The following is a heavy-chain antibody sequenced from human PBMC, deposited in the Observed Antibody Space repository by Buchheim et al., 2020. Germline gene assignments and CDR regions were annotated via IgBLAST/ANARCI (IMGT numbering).Heavy chain of an antibody. V-gene: IGHV3-23*01. J-gene: IGHJ4*02. Sequence: EVQLLESGGGLVQPGGSLRLSCAASGFTFSSYGMTWVRQAPGKGLEWVSVISFSGGNTYYADSGKGRFTISRDNSKNTLYLQMNSLRAEDTAVYYCAKDVRGYNYGNFDYWGQGTL. CDR2: ISFSGGNT. D-gene: IGHD5-18*01. CDR3: AKDVRGYNYGNFDY. CDR1: GFTFSSYG.